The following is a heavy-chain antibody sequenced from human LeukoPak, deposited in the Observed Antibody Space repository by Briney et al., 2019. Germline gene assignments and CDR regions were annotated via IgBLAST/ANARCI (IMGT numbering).Heavy chain of an antibody. D-gene: IGHD3-10*01. CDR2: ITARGSPI. CDR1: GFTFSDYY. J-gene: IGHJ6*03. Sequence: GGSLRLSCAASGFTFSDYYMGWIRQAPGKGLEWVSYITARGSPIYYADSLKGRFTMSRDNAKKSLYLQMNSLRAEDTAVYYCAKTYYSSRAHYYYYYYMDVWGKGTTVTISS. V-gene: IGHV3-11*01. CDR3: AKTYYSSRAHYYYYYYMDV.